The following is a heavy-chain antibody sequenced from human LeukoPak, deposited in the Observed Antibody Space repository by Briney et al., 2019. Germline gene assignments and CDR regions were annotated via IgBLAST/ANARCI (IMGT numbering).Heavy chain of an antibody. CDR2: IYYGGTT. Sequence: SETLSLTCTVSGGSISSGSYYWGWIRQPPGKGLEWIGSIYYGGTTYYNPSLKSRVTISVDTSKNQFSLRLSSVTAAATAVYYCARHINSWENWFDPWGQGTLVTVSS. CDR3: ARHINSWENWFDP. D-gene: IGHD6-13*01. V-gene: IGHV4-39*01. J-gene: IGHJ5*02. CDR1: GGSISSGSYY.